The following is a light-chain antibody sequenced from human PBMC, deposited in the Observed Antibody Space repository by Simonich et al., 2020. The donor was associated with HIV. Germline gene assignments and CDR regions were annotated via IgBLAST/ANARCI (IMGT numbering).Light chain of an antibody. CDR2: GAS. CDR3: QQYNNWPLL. J-gene: IGKJ2*01. V-gene: IGKV3-15*01. Sequence: EIVMTQSPGTLSVSPGERATLSCRASQSVSSNLAWYQQKPGQAPRLLIYGASSRATGIPARFSGSGSGIDFTLTISNMHSEDFAVYYCQQYNNWPLLFGQGTKLEIK. CDR1: QSVSSN.